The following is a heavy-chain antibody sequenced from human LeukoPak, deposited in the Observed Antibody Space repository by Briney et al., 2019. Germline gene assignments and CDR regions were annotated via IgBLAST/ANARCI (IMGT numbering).Heavy chain of an antibody. Sequence: GGSLRLSCAASGFTFSSYAMSWVRQAPGKGLEWVSAISGSGGSTYYADSVEGRFTISRDNSKNTLYLQMNSLRAEDTAVYYCAKDRTTYYDFWSGYYSGGFDYWGQGTLVTVSS. CDR3: AKDRTTYYDFWSGYYSGGFDY. J-gene: IGHJ4*02. CDR1: GFTFSSYA. CDR2: ISGSGGST. V-gene: IGHV3-23*01. D-gene: IGHD3-3*01.